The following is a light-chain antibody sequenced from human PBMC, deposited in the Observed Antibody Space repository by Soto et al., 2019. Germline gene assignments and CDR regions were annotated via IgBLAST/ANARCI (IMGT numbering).Light chain of an antibody. Sequence: EIVLTQSPGTLSLSPGERATLSCRASQSVSSNYLAWYQQKSGQAPRLLIYDATSRATDVPDRFSGSGSGTGFTLTISRLEPEDFAVYYCQQYGGIPYTFGQGTKLEI. J-gene: IGKJ2*01. V-gene: IGKV3-20*01. CDR3: QQYGGIPYT. CDR2: DAT. CDR1: QSVSSNY.